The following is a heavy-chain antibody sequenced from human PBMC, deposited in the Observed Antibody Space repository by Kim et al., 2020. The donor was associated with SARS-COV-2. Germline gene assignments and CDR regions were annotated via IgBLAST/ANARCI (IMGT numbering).Heavy chain of an antibody. CDR3: AGDRGSYGVGLDY. Sequence: YYANTVKGRFPISRDNTKNSLYLQLNNLRVEDTAVYYCAGDRGSYGVGLDYWGQGTLLTVSS. J-gene: IGHJ4*02. D-gene: IGHD1-26*01. V-gene: IGHV3-48*01.